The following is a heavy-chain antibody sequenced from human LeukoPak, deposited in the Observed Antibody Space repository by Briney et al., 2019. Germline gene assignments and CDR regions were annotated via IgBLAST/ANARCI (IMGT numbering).Heavy chain of an antibody. CDR1: GSSFTNYY. V-gene: IGHV1-46*01. CDR3: AGGRGLAVAAKYYFDF. Sequence: GASVKVSCKASGSSFTNYYMHWVRQAPGQGLEWMGIINPSGDSTTYAQKFQGRVTMTRDTSTSTVYMELSSLRSEDTAVFYCAGGRGLAVAAKYYFDFWGQGTLVTVSS. J-gene: IGHJ4*02. D-gene: IGHD6-19*01. CDR2: INPSGDST.